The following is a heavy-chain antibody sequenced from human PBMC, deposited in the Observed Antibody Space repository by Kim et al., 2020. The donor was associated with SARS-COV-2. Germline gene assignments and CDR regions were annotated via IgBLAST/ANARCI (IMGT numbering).Heavy chain of an antibody. CDR3: ATGVAVAGRSSDYYYYYGMDV. D-gene: IGHD6-19*01. J-gene: IGHJ6*02. V-gene: IGHV1-24*01. CDR1: GYTLTKLS. CDR2: FDLDGGET. Sequence: ASVKVSCKVSGYTLTKLSMHWVRQAPGKGLEWMGGFDLDGGETIYAQKFQGRVTMTEDTSTDTAYMELSSLRSEDTAVYYCATGVAVAGRSSDYYYYYGMDVWGQGTTVTVSS.